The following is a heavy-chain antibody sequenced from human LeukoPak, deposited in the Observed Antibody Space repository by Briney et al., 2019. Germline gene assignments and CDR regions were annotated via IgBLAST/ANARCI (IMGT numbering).Heavy chain of an antibody. CDR1: GGSISSYY. CDR2: IYTTGST. J-gene: IGHJ4*02. D-gene: IGHD6-19*01. V-gene: IGHV4-4*07. CDR3: ARKIAGAVKRGLVY. Sequence: SETLSLTCTVSGGSISSYYWTWIRQPAGKGLEWIGRIYTTGSTNYNPSLNSRVTMPVDTSKNQFSLKLRAVTAADTAVYYCARKIAGAVKRGLVYWGGETRLTVSS.